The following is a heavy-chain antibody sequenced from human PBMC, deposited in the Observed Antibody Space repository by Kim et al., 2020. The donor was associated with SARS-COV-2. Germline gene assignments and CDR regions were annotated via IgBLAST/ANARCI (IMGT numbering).Heavy chain of an antibody. D-gene: IGHD3-3*01. J-gene: IGHJ6*03. CDR3: ARVITNYYYYYMDV. Sequence: PSIKTRVTISVDTSKIQFSLKLSSVTAADTAVYYCARVITNYYYYYMDVWGKGTTVTVSS. V-gene: IGHV4-34*01.